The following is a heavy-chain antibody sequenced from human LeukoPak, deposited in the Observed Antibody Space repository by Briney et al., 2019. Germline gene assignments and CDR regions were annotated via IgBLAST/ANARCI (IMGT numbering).Heavy chain of an antibody. CDR2: IHHSGRT. J-gene: IGHJ5*02. V-gene: IGHV4-38-2*02. CDR3: ARAHRGYSYGYGVWFDP. Sequence: ASETLSLTCIVSNYSISSDYYWGWIRQPPGKGLEWIGSIHHSGRTYYNPSLKSRVTISVDTSKNQFSLKLSSVTAADTAVYYCARAHRGYSYGYGVWFDPWGQGTLVTVSS. D-gene: IGHD5-18*01. CDR1: NYSISSDYY.